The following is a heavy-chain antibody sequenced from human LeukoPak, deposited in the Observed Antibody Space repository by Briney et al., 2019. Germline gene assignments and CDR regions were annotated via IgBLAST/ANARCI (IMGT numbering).Heavy chain of an antibody. CDR3: ARGRWWSGYYDSSGYPNREYFQH. V-gene: IGHV4-34*01. CDR1: GGSFSGYY. D-gene: IGHD3-22*01. J-gene: IGHJ1*01. CDR2: INHSGST. Sequence: KASETLSLTRAVYGGSFSGYYWSWIRQPPGKGLEWIGEINHSGSTNYNPSLKSRVTISVDTSKNQFSLKLSSVTAADTAVYYCARGRWWSGYYDSSGYPNREYFQHWGQGTLVTVSS.